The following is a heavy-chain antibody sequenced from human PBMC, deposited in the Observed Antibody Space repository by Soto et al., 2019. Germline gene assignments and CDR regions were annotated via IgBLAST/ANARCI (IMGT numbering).Heavy chain of an antibody. Sequence: QVQLVQSGAEVKTPGSSVKVSCKASGGTFSSYAISWVRQAPGQGLEWMGGIIPIFGTANYAQKFQGRVTITADESTSTAYMELSSLRSEDTAVYYCARKELGYCSGGSCYRLDYWGQGTLVTVSS. CDR1: GGTFSSYA. CDR3: ARKELGYCSGGSCYRLDY. J-gene: IGHJ4*02. D-gene: IGHD2-15*01. CDR2: IIPIFGTA. V-gene: IGHV1-69*12.